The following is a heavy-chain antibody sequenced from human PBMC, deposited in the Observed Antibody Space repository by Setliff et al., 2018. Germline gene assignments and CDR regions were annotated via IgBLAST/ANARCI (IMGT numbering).Heavy chain of an antibody. CDR1: GFIFNNFA. CDR3: ARDPNGDFVGAFDP. D-gene: IGHD4-17*01. Sequence: GGSLRLSCAASGFIFNNFAMSWVRQAPGKGLEWVSSIGASGDRTYYADSVKGRFTISRDNSRNSLYLQMNSLRVEDTASYFCARDPNGDFVGAFDPWGQGTLVTVSS. J-gene: IGHJ5*02. CDR2: IGASGDRT. V-gene: IGHV3-23*01.